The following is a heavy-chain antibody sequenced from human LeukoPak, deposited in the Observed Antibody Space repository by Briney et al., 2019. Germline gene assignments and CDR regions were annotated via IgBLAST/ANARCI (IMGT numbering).Heavy chain of an antibody. CDR2: IYYSGST. CDR3: ARDPLGSGYYGNYYGMDV. V-gene: IGHV4-59*01. J-gene: IGHJ6*02. D-gene: IGHD3-3*01. Sequence: SETLSLTCTVSGGSISSDYGSWIRQPPGKGLEWIGYIYYSGSTNYNPSLKSRVTISVDTSKNQFSLKLSSVTAADTAVYYCARDPLGSGYYGNYYGMDVWGQGTTVTVSS. CDR1: GGSISSDY.